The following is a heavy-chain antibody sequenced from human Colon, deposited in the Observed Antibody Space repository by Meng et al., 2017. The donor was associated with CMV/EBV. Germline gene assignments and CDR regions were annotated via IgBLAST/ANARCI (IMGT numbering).Heavy chain of an antibody. J-gene: IGHJ6*02. Sequence: ASVKVSCKASGYTFTSYGISWVRQAPGQGLEWMGWISAYNGNTNYAQKLQGRVTMTTDTSTSTAYMELRSLRSDDTAVYYCAREPQGYYDILTGYLYYYGMDVWGQGTTVTVSS. D-gene: IGHD3-9*01. V-gene: IGHV1-18*01. CDR3: AREPQGYYDILTGYLYYYGMDV. CDR2: ISAYNGNT. CDR1: GYTFTSYG.